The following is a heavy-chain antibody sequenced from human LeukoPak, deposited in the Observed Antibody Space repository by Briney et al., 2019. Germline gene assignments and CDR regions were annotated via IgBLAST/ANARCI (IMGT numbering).Heavy chain of an antibody. D-gene: IGHD3-10*01. V-gene: IGHV1-2*02. Sequence: GASVKVSCKVSGYTFTAYYMHWVRQAPGQGLEWMGWINPNSGGTNSSQKFQDRVTLTRDTSTSTAYMELGSLRSDDTALYYCARAYGSGSSYHPDYWGQGTLVTVSS. J-gene: IGHJ4*02. CDR3: ARAYGSGSSYHPDY. CDR2: INPNSGGT. CDR1: GYTFTAYY.